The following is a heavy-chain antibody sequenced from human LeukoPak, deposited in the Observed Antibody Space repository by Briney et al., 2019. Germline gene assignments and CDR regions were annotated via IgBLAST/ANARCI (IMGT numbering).Heavy chain of an antibody. CDR2: INPSAGST. CDR3: AREGYCSGSICYSFDY. Sequence: ASVKVSCKASGYTFTFYYIYWVRQAPGQGLEWMGIINPSAGSTTYAQKFQGRVAMTSDMSTNTLYMELSSLRSEDTAVYFCAREGYCSGSICYSFDYWGQGTLVTVSS. V-gene: IGHV1-46*01. J-gene: IGHJ4*02. D-gene: IGHD2-15*01. CDR1: GYTFTFYY.